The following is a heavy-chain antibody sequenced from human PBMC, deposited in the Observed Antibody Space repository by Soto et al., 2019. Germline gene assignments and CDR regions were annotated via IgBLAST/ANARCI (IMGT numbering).Heavy chain of an antibody. Sequence: VQLVESGGGLVKPGGSLRLSCAASGFTFSSYSMNWVRQAPGKGLEWVSSISSSSSYIYYADSVKGRFTISRDNAKNSLYLQMNSLRAEDTAVYYCAREDIVLMVYAQRDAFDIWGQGTMVTVSS. J-gene: IGHJ3*02. CDR3: AREDIVLMVYAQRDAFDI. V-gene: IGHV3-21*01. CDR1: GFTFSSYS. CDR2: ISSSSSYI. D-gene: IGHD2-8*01.